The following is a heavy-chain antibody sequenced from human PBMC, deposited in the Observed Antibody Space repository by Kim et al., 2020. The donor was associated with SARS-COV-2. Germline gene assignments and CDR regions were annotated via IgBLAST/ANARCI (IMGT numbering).Heavy chain of an antibody. D-gene: IGHD3-9*01. Sequence: ADYVQGLFTLSRDESKSTLYLQMNSLRSEDTAVYYCATAIGYFDWLSDDWGQGTLVTVSS. CDR3: ATAIGYFDWLSDD. V-gene: IGHV3-23*01. J-gene: IGHJ4*02.